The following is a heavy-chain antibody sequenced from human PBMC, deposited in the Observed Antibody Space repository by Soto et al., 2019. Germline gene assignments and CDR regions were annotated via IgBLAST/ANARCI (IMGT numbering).Heavy chain of an antibody. CDR3: ARGIRFLEWLPNEYFQH. CDR1: GFTFSSYG. V-gene: IGHV3-33*01. CDR2: IWYDGSNK. Sequence: GGSLRLSCAASGFTFSSYGMHWVRQAPGKGLEWVAVIWYDGSNKYYADSVKGRFTISRDNSKNTLYLQMNSLRAEDTAVYYCARGIRFLEWLPNEYFQHWGQGTLVTISS. D-gene: IGHD3-3*01. J-gene: IGHJ1*01.